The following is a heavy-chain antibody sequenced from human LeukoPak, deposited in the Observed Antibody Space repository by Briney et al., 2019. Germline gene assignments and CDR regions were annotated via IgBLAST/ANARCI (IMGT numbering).Heavy chain of an antibody. V-gene: IGHV4-34*01. J-gene: IGHJ4*02. CDR2: INHSGST. CDR1: GGSFSGYY. D-gene: IGHD4-23*01. Sequence: SETLSLTCAVYGGSFSGYYWSWIRQPSGKGLEWIGEINHSGSTNYNPSLKSRVTISVDTSKNQFSLKLRSLTAADTALYSCASRPGGKPLDYWGQGSLVTVSS. CDR3: ASRPGGKPLDY.